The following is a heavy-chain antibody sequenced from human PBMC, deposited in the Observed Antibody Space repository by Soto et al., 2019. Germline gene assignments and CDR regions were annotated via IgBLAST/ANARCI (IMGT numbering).Heavy chain of an antibody. D-gene: IGHD3-9*01. V-gene: IGHV3-23*01. J-gene: IGHJ4*02. CDR2: LYGNGGVV. Sequence: PVGSLRLSCSASVFTFIDYSIIWILQVPVNWLQWVSGLYGNGGVVHYSDSVKCLFTISIDNSAYSAYLQMNNLRVEDTAVYYCARDAVTFDGIWLAHDWGPANVATVSS. CDR1: VFTFIDYS. CDR3: ARDAVTFDGIWLAHD.